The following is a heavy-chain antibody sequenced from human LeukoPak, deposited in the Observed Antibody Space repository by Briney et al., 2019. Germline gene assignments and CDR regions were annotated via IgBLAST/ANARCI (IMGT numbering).Heavy chain of an antibody. Sequence: GGSLRLSCAASGFTFSSYSMNWVRQAPGKGLEWVSSISSSSSYIYYADSVKGRFTISRDNAKNSLYLQMNSLGAEDTAVYYCASLFEYYYYYMDVWGKGTTVTVSS. CDR3: ASLFEYYYYYMDV. V-gene: IGHV3-21*01. CDR2: ISSSSSYI. D-gene: IGHD2-21*01. CDR1: GFTFSSYS. J-gene: IGHJ6*03.